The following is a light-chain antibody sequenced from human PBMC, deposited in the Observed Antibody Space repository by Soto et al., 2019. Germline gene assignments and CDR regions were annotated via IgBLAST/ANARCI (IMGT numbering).Light chain of an antibody. J-gene: IGLJ2*01. CDR2: DVS. CDR3: SSYTSSSTLV. V-gene: IGLV2-14*01. Sequence: QAVVTQPASVSGSPGQSITISCTGTSSDVGGYNYVSWYQQHPGKAPKLMIYDVSNRPSGVSNRFSGSKSGNTASLTISGLQAEDEADYYCSSYTSSSTLVFGRGTKLTVL. CDR1: SSDVGGYNY.